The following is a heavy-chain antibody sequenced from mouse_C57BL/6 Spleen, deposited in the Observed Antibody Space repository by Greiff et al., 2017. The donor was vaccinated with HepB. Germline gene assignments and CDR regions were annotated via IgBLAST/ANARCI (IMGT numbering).Heavy chain of an antibody. D-gene: IGHD2-4*01. V-gene: IGHV1-4*01. CDR1: GYTFTSYT. CDR3: ARSNDYDWFAY. Sequence: VQLQQPGAELARPGASVKMSCKASGYTFTSYTMHWVKQRPGQGLEWIGYINPSSGYTKYNQKFKDKATLTADKSSSTAYMQLSSLTSEDSAVYYCARSNDYDWFAYWGQGTLVTVSA. CDR2: INPSSGYT. J-gene: IGHJ3*01.